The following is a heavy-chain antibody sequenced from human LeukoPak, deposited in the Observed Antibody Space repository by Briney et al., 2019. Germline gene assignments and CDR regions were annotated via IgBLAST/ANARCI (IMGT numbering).Heavy chain of an antibody. CDR2: ISGSGGST. CDR3: ARGPLGWFDP. CDR1: GFTFSNYA. J-gene: IGHJ5*02. Sequence: GGSLRLSCAASGFTFSNYAMSWVRQAPGKGLEWVSAISGSGGSTYYADSVKGRFTISRDNSRITLYLQMNSLRADDTAVYYCARGPLGWFDPWGQGTLVTVSS. V-gene: IGHV3-23*01.